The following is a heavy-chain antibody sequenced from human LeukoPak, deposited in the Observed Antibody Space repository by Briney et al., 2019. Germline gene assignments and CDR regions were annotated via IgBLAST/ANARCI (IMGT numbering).Heavy chain of an antibody. J-gene: IGHJ4*02. Sequence: ASVKLSCKVSGYTLTELSMHWVRQAPGKGLEWMGGFDPEDGETIYAQKFQGRVTISRDTIASTVYVDLSSLRSEDTAVYYCAGLGVNNYFDYWGQGTLVTVSS. D-gene: IGHD3-10*01. V-gene: IGHV1-24*01. CDR1: GYTLTELS. CDR2: FDPEDGET. CDR3: AGLGVNNYFDY.